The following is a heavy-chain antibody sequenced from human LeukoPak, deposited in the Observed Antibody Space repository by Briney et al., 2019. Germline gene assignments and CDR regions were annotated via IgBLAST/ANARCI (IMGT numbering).Heavy chain of an antibody. V-gene: IGHV1-69*13. D-gene: IGHD2-2*01. CDR3: ARDRGGGCSSTSCYAYWFDP. CDR2: IISIFGTA. Sequence: SVKVSCKASGYTFTSYAMNWVRQAPGQGLEWMGGIISIFGTANYAQKFQGRVTITADESTSTAYMELSSLRSEDTAVYYCARDRGGGCSSTSCYAYWFDPWGQGTLVTVSS. J-gene: IGHJ5*02. CDR1: GYTFTSYA.